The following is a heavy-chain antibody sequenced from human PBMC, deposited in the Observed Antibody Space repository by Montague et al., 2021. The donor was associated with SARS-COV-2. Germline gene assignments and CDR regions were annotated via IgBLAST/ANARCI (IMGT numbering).Heavy chain of an antibody. CDR3: ARAVVGAKTATIES. D-gene: IGHD2-15*01. J-gene: IGHJ4*02. Sequence: SETLSLTCSVSGGSINNYFWGWIRQSPGKGLEWVGYMPSTGSTAYNPSLKSRVIISVDTSKTQISLKLSSVSAADTALYYCARAVVGAKTATIESWGQGTLVTVSS. CDR2: MPSTGST. V-gene: IGHV4-59*01. CDR1: GGSINNYF.